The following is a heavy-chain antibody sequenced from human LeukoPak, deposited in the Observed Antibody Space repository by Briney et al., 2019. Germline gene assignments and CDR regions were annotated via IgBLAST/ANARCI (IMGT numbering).Heavy chain of an antibody. CDR1: GFTFSNYW. D-gene: IGHD1-26*01. V-gene: IGHV3-74*01. J-gene: IGHJ4*02. CDR3: AREVGGNYYLPY. Sequence: GGSLRLSCAVSGFTFSNYWMHWVRQAPGKGLVWVSRIKSDGSSTSYADSVKGRFTISRDNAKNTLYLQMNSLRAEDTAVYYCAREVGGNYYLPYWGQGTLVTVSS. CDR2: IKSDGSST.